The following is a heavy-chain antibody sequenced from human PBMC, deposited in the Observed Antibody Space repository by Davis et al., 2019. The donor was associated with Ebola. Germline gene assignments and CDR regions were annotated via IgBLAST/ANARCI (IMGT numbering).Heavy chain of an antibody. CDR1: ESIFSFYW. J-gene: IGHJ4*02. Sequence: GESLKISCNGSESIFSFYWNGWVRQMPGKGLEWMGIIYPGYSDTSYTPSFQGQVTISVDKSINTAYLQWASLKASDTAMYFCAAYCGGDCGLDYWGQGTLVTVSS. CDR3: AAYCGGDCGLDY. D-gene: IGHD2-21*02. CDR2: IYPGYSDT. V-gene: IGHV5-51*01.